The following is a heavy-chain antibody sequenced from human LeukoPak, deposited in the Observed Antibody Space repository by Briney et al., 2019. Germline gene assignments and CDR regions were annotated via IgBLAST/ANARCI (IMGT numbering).Heavy chain of an antibody. V-gene: IGHV7-4-1*02. J-gene: IGHJ6*03. Sequence: ASVKVSCKASGYTFTSYAMNWVRQAPGQGLEWMGWINTNTGNPTYAQGFTGRFVFSLDTSVSTAYLQISSLKAEDTAVYYCASYVDTAMVNSPLYYYYYYMDVWGKGTTVTVSS. CDR3: ASYVDTAMVNSPLYYYYYYMDV. CDR2: INTNTGNP. CDR1: GYTFTSYA. D-gene: IGHD5-18*01.